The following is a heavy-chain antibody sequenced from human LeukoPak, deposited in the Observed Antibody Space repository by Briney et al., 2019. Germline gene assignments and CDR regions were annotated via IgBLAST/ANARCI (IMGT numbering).Heavy chain of an antibody. CDR3: SRGLVGGLGYFDY. V-gene: IGHV1-18*01. D-gene: IGHD1-26*01. J-gene: IGHJ4*02. Sequence: GASAQVPCNTSGYTFTSYGISWVRRAPGQGVEGRGCISDYNGNTNYAQKLQGRVTMTTDTSTSTAYMELRSLRSDDTAVYYCSRGLVGGLGYFDYWGQGTLVTHSS. CDR1: GYTFTSYG. CDR2: ISDYNGNT.